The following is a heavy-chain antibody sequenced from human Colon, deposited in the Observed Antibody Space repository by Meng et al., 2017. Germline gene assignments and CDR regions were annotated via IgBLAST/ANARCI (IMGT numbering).Heavy chain of an antibody. CDR1: GGSVSSASYY. J-gene: IGHJ5*02. CDR2: VHDSGDT. Sequence: LQGPGPGPVRPPETLSLTCNVSGGSVSSASYYWSWIRQHPGKGLEWIGYVHDSGDTYYKSSLKSRITISIDTSENQFSLKLKSVTAADTAVYYCARDPSNRGAFFDPWGQGTLVTVSS. D-gene: IGHD3-10*01. V-gene: IGHV4-31*03. CDR3: ARDPSNRGAFFDP.